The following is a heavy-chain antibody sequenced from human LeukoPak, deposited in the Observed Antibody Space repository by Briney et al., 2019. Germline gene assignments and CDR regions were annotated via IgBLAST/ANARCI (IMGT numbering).Heavy chain of an antibody. D-gene: IGHD3-9*01. CDR1: GGSISSGDYY. V-gene: IGHV4-30-4*01. CDR2: IYYSGST. CDR3: ARYYYDILTGYYWFGY. J-gene: IGHJ4*02. Sequence: PSETLSLTCTVSGGSISSGDYYWSWIRQPPGKGLEWIGYIYYSGSTYYNPSLKSRVTISVDTSKRQFSLKLSFVTAADTAVYYCARYYYDILTGYYWFGYWGQGTLVTVSS.